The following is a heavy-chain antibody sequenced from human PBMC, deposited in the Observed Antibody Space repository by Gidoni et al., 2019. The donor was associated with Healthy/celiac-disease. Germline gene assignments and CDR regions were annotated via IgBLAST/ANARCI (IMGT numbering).Heavy chain of an antibody. V-gene: IGHV3-11*01. D-gene: IGHD1-7*01. CDR3: ARDLENWNYPNWGKLPYYYGMDV. J-gene: IGHJ6*02. Sequence: QVQLVESGGGLVKPGGSLRLSCAASGFTFSDYYMSWIRQAPGKGLEWVSYIGSSGSTIYYADSVKGRFTISRDNAKNSLYLQMNSLRAEDTAVYYCARDLENWNYPNWGKLPYYYGMDVWGQGTTVTVSS. CDR1: GFTFSDYY. CDR2: IGSSGSTI.